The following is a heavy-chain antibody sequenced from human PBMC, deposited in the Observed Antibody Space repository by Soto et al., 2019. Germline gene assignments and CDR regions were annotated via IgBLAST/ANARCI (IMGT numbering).Heavy chain of an antibody. CDR2: ISWNSGSI. V-gene: IGHV3-9*01. CDR1: GFTFDDYA. J-gene: IGHJ5*02. CDR3: AKDYSSSWFNWFDP. D-gene: IGHD6-13*01. Sequence: PGGSLRLSCAASGFTFDDYAMHWVRQAPGKGLEWVSGISWNSGSIGYADSVKGRFTISRDNAKNSLYLQMNSLRAEDTALYYWAKDYSSSWFNWFDPWGQGTLVTVSS.